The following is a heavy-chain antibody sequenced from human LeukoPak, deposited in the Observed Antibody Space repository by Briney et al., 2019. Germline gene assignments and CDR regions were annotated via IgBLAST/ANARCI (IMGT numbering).Heavy chain of an antibody. D-gene: IGHD2-15*01. J-gene: IGHJ6*02. Sequence: SETLSLTCTVSGGSISSYYWSWIRQPPGKGLEWIGYIYYSGSTNYNPSLKSRVTISVDTSKNQFSLKLSSVTAADTAVYYCARLRNYCSGGSRSRGMDVWGQGTTVTVSS. CDR3: ARLRNYCSGGSRSRGMDV. CDR1: GGSISSYY. CDR2: IYYSGST. V-gene: IGHV4-59*01.